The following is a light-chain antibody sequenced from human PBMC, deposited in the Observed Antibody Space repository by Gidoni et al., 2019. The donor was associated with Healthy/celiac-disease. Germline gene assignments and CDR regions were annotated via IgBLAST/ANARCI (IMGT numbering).Light chain of an antibody. CDR3: QQYYSTPLT. Sequence: DIVMTQSPDSLAVSLGERATINCKSSQSVLYTSNNTNYFAWYQQKPGQPPKLLIYWASTRESGVPDRFSGSGSGTDFTLTISSLQAEDVAVYYCQQYYSTPLTFXGXTKVEIK. J-gene: IGKJ4*01. V-gene: IGKV4-1*01. CDR1: QSVLYTSNNTNY. CDR2: WAS.